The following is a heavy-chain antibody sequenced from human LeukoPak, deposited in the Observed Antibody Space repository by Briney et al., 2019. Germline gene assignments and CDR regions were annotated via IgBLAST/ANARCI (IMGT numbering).Heavy chain of an antibody. Sequence: SETLSLTCTVSGGSISRYYWSWIRQPPGKGLEWIGYIYYSGSTNYNPSLKSRVTISVDTSNNQFSLKLTSVTAADTAVHYCASHTGSYFPFDYWGQGTLVTVSS. CDR1: GGSISRYY. V-gene: IGHV4-59*01. CDR3: ASHTGSYFPFDY. J-gene: IGHJ4*02. CDR2: IYYSGST. D-gene: IGHD1-26*01.